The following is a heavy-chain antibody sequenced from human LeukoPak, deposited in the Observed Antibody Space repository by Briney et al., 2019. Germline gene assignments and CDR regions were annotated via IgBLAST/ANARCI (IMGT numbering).Heavy chain of an antibody. D-gene: IGHD5-12*01. CDR2: ISGSGGST. V-gene: IGHV3-23*01. Sequence: GGSLRLSCAASGFIFSSYAMSWVRQAPGKGLEWVSAISGSGGSTYYADSVKGRFTISRDNSKNTLYLQMNSLRAEDTAVYYCAKDKKGGYSGYDLYFLDYWGQGTLVTVSS. J-gene: IGHJ4*02. CDR3: AKDKKGGYSGYDLYFLDY. CDR1: GFIFSSYA.